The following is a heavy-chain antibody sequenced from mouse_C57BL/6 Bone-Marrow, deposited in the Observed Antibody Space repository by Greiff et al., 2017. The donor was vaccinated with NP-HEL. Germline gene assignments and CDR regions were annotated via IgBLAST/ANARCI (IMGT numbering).Heavy chain of an antibody. CDR3: AYSPPSLRGFAY. D-gene: IGHD1-1*01. Sequence: VKLVESGPGLVAPSQSLSITCTVSGFSLTSYAISWVRQPPGKGLEWLGVIWTGGGTNYNSALKSRLSISKDNSKSQVFLKMNSLQTDDTARYYCAYSPPSLRGFAYWGQGTLVTVSA. V-gene: IGHV2-9-1*01. CDR2: IWTGGGT. CDR1: GFSLTSYA. J-gene: IGHJ3*01.